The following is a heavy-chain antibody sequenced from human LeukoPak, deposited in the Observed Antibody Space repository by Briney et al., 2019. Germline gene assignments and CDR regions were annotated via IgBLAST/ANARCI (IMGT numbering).Heavy chain of an antibody. Sequence: SETLSLTCTVSGGSISSYYWNWIRQSPGKGLEWIGYIYYSGSTNYNPSLKSRVTMSVDTSKSQFSLELSSVTAADTAVYYCATYYYDGTGDYYRGFHIWGQGTMVSVSS. J-gene: IGHJ3*02. V-gene: IGHV4-59*01. CDR3: ATYYYDGTGDYYRGFHI. CDR1: GGSISSYY. CDR2: IYYSGST. D-gene: IGHD3-22*01.